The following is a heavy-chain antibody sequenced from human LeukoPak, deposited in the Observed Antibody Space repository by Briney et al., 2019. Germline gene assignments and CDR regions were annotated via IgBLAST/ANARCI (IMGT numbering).Heavy chain of an antibody. D-gene: IGHD1-26*01. V-gene: IGHV4-34*01. J-gene: IGHJ4*02. Sequence: SSETLSLTCAVYGGSFSGYYWSWIRQPPGKGLEWIGEINHSGSTNYNPSLKSRVTISVDTSKNQFSLKLSSVTAADTAVYYCARGFLELPDYWGQGTLVTVSS. CDR2: INHSGST. CDR1: GGSFSGYY. CDR3: ARGFLELPDY.